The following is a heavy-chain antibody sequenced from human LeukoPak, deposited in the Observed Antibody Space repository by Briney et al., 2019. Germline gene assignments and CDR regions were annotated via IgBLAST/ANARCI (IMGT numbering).Heavy chain of an antibody. CDR3: ARGRPYSGGYHLDY. D-gene: IGHD1-26*01. J-gene: IGHJ4*02. CDR1: GASVSSGDYY. V-gene: IGHV4-39*01. CDR2: IYYSGST. Sequence: SETLSLTCSVSGASVSSGDYYWRWVRQPPGKGLEWIGNIYYSGSTYYNPSLKSRVTMSVDTSKNQFFLKLNSVTAADTAVYYCARGRPYSGGYHLDYWGQGTLVTVSA.